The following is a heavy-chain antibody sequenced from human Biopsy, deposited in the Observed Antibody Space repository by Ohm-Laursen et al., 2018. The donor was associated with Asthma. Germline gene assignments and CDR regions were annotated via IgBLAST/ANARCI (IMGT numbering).Heavy chain of an antibody. CDR1: GFSFDDCT. V-gene: IGHV3-9*01. CDR3: AKSADYYDSTDYLDF. CDR2: ISWNSGNI. Sequence: SLRLSCTAPGFSFDDCTMHWVRQAPGKGLEWVSSISWNSGNIDYAVSVKGRFTISRDNAKNSLYLQMQSLRPEDTAFYYCAKSADYYDSTDYLDFWGRGTLVTVSS. D-gene: IGHD3-22*01. J-gene: IGHJ4*01.